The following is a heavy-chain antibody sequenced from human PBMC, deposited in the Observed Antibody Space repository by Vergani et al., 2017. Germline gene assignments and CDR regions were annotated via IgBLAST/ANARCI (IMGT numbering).Heavy chain of an antibody. J-gene: IGHJ5*02. CDR1: GGSFSGYY. V-gene: IGHV4-34*01. D-gene: IGHD6-13*01. Sequence: QVQLQQWGAGLLKPSETLSLTCAVYGGSFSGYYWSWIRQPPGKGLEWIGEINHSGSTNYNPSLKSRVTISVDTSKNQFSLKLSSVTAADTAVYYCARAGAAAGTGWIDPWGQGTLVTVSS. CDR2: INHSGST. CDR3: ARAGAAAGTGWIDP.